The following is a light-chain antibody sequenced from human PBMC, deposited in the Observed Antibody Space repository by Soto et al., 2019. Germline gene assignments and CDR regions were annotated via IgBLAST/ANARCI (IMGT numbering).Light chain of an antibody. CDR3: QQYGITQNA. CDR2: GAS. J-gene: IGKJ2*01. V-gene: IGKV3-20*01. Sequence: ETVMTQSPGTLSWSPGEKATLSCRASQSVSSGYLAWYQQKPGQPPRLTILGASNRATGNPARFTGSGSGTDFTLTISRLEPEDFAVYYCQQYGITQNAFGQGTKLEIK. CDR1: QSVSSGY.